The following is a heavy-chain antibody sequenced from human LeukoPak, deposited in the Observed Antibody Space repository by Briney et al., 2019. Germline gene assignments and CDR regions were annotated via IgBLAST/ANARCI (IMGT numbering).Heavy chain of an antibody. CDR1: GDFITAYY. D-gene: IGHD7-27*01. CDR3: ASNTGTVFDY. Sequence: ASETLSLTCTVSGDFITAYYWSWIRQPPGKGLEWIGYVYYSGSTEYNPSLRSRVTTSLEMSKRQFSLNLTSVTAADTAVYYCASNTGTVFDYWGQGALVTVSS. CDR2: VYYSGST. V-gene: IGHV4-59*01. J-gene: IGHJ4*02.